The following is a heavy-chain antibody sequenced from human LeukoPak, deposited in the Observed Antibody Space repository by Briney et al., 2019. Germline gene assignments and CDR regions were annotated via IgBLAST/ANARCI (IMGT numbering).Heavy chain of an antibody. V-gene: IGHV1-8*01. CDR2: MNPNSGNT. D-gene: IGHD6-19*01. Sequence: ASVKVSCKASGYTFTSYDINWVRQATGQGLEWMGRMNPNSGNTGYAQKFQGRVTMTRNTSISTAYMELSSLRSEDTAVYYCARGLWLDDSYYYYGTDVWGQGTTVTVSS. J-gene: IGHJ6*02. CDR1: GYTFTSYD. CDR3: ARGLWLDDSYYYYGTDV.